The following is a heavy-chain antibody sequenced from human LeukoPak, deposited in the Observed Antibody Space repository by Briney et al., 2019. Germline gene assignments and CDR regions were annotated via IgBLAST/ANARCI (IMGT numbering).Heavy chain of an antibody. J-gene: IGHJ5*02. D-gene: IGHD4-23*01. CDR1: GYTFTSYY. V-gene: IGHV1-46*01. CDR3: AGSTVVGGNWFDP. CDR2: INPSGGST. Sequence: ASVKVSCKASGYTFTSYYMHWVRQAPGQGLEWMGIINPSGGSTSYAQEFQGRVTMTRDTSTSTVYMELSSLRSEDTAVYYCAGSTVVGGNWFDPWGQGTLVTVSS.